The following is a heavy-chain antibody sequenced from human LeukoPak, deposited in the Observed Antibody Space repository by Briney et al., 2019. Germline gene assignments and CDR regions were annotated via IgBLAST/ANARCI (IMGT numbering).Heavy chain of an antibody. CDR3: ARVHYDFWSGPFDY. CDR2: INPSGGST. CDR1: GYTFTGYY. J-gene: IGHJ4*02. D-gene: IGHD3-3*01. Sequence: ASVKVSCKASGYTFTGYYMHWVRQPPGQGLEWMGIINPSGGSTSYAQKFQGRVTMTRDTSTSTVYMELSSLRSEDTAVYYCARVHYDFWSGPFDYWAREPWSPSPQ. V-gene: IGHV1-46*01.